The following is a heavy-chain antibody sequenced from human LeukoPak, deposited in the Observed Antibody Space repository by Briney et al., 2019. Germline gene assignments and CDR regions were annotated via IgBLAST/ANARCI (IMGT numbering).Heavy chain of an antibody. Sequence: GGSLRLSCAASGFTFSSYSMNWVRQAPGEGLEWVSSISSSSSYIYYADSVKGRFTISRDNAKNSLYLQMNSLRAEDTAVYYCAREEYGGYDFDYWGQGTLVTVSS. D-gene: IGHD5-12*01. CDR2: ISSSSSYI. CDR3: AREEYGGYDFDY. J-gene: IGHJ4*02. CDR1: GFTFSSYS. V-gene: IGHV3-21*01.